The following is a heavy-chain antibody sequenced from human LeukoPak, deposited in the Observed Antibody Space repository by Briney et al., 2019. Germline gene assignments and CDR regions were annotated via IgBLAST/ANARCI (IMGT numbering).Heavy chain of an antibody. J-gene: IGHJ4*02. CDR1: GGSINDAS. V-gene: IGHV4-59*01. CDR2: IYHSVGT. Sequence: SETLSLTCTVSGGSINDASWNWIRQPPAQGLEWIGYIYHSVGTNYNPSLKSRVTISLDTSKNHFSLKLSSVTAADTAVYYCARVGTYYRSLDSWGQGTLVTVSS. D-gene: IGHD3-10*01. CDR3: ARVGTYYRSLDS.